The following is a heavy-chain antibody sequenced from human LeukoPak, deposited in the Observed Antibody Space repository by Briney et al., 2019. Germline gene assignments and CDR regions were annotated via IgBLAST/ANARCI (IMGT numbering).Heavy chain of an antibody. Sequence: PSQTLSLTCTVSGGSISSGSYYWSWIRQPAGKGLEWIRRIYTSGSTNYNPSLKSRVTISVDTSKNQFSLKLSSVTAADTAVYYCAITGTTELDYWGQGTLVTVSS. D-gene: IGHD1-20*01. J-gene: IGHJ4*02. V-gene: IGHV4-61*02. CDR3: AITGTTELDY. CDR2: IYTSGST. CDR1: GGSISSGSYY.